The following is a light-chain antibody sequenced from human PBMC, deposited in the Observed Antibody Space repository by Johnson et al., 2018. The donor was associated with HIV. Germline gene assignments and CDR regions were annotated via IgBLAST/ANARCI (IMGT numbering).Light chain of an antibody. CDR2: DNN. Sequence: QSVLTQPPSVSAAPGQKVTISCSGSSSNIGNNYVSWYQQLPGTAHKLLIYDNNKRPSGIPDRFSGSKSGTSATLGITGLQTGDEADYYCGTWDSSLSVLYVFGTGTKVTVL. CDR3: GTWDSSLSVLYV. CDR1: SSNIGNNY. V-gene: IGLV1-51*01. J-gene: IGLJ1*01.